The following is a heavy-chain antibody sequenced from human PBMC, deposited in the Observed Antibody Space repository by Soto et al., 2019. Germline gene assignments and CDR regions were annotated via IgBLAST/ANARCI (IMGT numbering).Heavy chain of an antibody. CDR1: GFTFSTYS. J-gene: IGHJ4*02. CDR2: ISSSSSTI. V-gene: IGHV3-48*01. CDR3: ARGSSGTYAY. D-gene: IGHD1-26*01. Sequence: EVQLVESGGGLVQPGGSLRLSCAASGFTFSTYSMNWVRQAPGKGLEWVSYISSSSSTIYYADAVKGRFTISRDNAKNSLYLQMNSLRAEDTAVYYCARGSSGTYAYWGQGTLVTVSS.